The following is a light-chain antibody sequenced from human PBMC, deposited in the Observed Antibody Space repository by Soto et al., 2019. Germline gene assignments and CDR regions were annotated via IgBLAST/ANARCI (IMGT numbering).Light chain of an antibody. V-gene: IGLV2-14*03. CDR1: SSDVGGYNF. Sequence: QSALTQPASVSGSPGQSITISCTGTSSDVGGYNFVSWYQHHPAKAPKLMIYDVSNRPSGVSNRFSGSKSGNTASLTISGLQAEDEAHYYCSSFTSSATLVVFGGGTKVTVL. J-gene: IGLJ2*01. CDR3: SSFTSSATLVV. CDR2: DVS.